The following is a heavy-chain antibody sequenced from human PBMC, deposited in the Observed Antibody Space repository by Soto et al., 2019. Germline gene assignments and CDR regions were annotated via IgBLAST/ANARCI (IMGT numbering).Heavy chain of an antibody. CDR3: ARVGADGNGVIFYYFDY. V-gene: IGHV4-59*01. D-gene: IGHD4-17*01. CDR1: GGSISSYY. CDR2: IYYSGST. J-gene: IGHJ4*02. Sequence: PSETLSLTCTVSGGSISSYYWSWIRQPPGKGLEWIGYIYYSGSTNYNPSLKSRVTMSVDTSKNQFSLKLSSVTAADTAVYYCARVGADGNGVIFYYFDYWGQGTLVTVSS.